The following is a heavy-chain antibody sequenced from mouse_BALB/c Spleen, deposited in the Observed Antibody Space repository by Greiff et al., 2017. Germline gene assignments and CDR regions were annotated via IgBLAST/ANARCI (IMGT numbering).Heavy chain of an antibody. CDR1: GFTFSSYT. J-gene: IGHJ2*01. CDR2: ISSGGSYT. CDR3: TRGGTQDY. V-gene: IGHV5-6-4*01. Sequence: EVKLMESGGSLVKPGGSLKLSCAASGFTFSSYTMSWVRQTPEKRLEWVATISSGGSYTYYPDSVKGRFTISRDNAKNTLYLQMSSLKSEDTAMYYCTRGGTQDYWGQGTTLTVSS.